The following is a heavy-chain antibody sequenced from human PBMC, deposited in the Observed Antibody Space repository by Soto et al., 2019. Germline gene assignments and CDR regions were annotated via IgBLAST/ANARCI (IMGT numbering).Heavy chain of an antibody. D-gene: IGHD3-9*01. CDR3: ARLPFEYYYGMDV. J-gene: IGHJ6*02. CDR2: IYPGDSDT. CDR1: GYSFTSYW. Sequence: PGESLKISCKGSGYSFTSYWIGWVRQMPGKGLEWMGIIYPGDSDTRYSPSFQGQVTISADKSISTAYLQWSSLRASDTATYYCARLPFEYYYGMDVWGQGTTVTVSS. V-gene: IGHV5-51*01.